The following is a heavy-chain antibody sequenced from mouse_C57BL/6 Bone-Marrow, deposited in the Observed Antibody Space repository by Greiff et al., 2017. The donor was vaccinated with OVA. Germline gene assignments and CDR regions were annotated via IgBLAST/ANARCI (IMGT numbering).Heavy chain of an antibody. D-gene: IGHD2-1*01. CDR3: AREDIGYGNYDFAY. CDR1: GYTFTSYW. Sequence: VQLQQSGAELVRPGPSVKVSCKASGYTFTSYWMHWVKQRPGQGLEWIGVIDPSDSYTNYNQKFKGKATLTVDTSSSTAYMQLSSLTSEDSAVYYCAREDIGYGNYDFAYWGQGTLVTVSA. V-gene: IGHV1-59*01. J-gene: IGHJ3*01. CDR2: IDPSDSYT.